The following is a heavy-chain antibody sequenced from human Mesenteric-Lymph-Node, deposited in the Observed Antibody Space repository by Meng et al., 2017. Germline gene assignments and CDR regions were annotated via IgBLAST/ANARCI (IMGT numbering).Heavy chain of an antibody. Sequence: QVQLQEPGPGLVKPSQTLSLTCTVSGGSISSGNHYWSWIRQHPGKGLEYIGYIYYSGSTYYNPSLKSRVIISVDTSKNQFSLNLSSVTATDTAVYYCARRRGGSGRDCWGQGTLVTVSS. CDR3: ARRRGGSGRDC. CDR2: IYYSGST. D-gene: IGHD3-10*01. CDR1: GGSISSGNHY. J-gene: IGHJ4*02. V-gene: IGHV4-30-4*01.